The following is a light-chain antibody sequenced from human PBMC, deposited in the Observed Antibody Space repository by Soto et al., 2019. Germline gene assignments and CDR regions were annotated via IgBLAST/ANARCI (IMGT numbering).Light chain of an antibody. V-gene: IGKV1-9*01. CDR2: AAS. Sequence: DIQLTQSPSFLSASVGDRVTITCRASQDMSSHLAWYQQKPGKAPKLLIYAASTLQSGVPSGFGGSGSGTEFTLTITSLQPEDFATYYCQQVKTYPLTFGGGTKVEIK. J-gene: IGKJ4*01. CDR1: QDMSSH. CDR3: QQVKTYPLT.